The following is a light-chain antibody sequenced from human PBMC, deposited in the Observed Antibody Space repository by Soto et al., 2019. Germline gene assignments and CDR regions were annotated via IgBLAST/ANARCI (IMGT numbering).Light chain of an antibody. Sequence: EVVLTQSPVTLSLSPGERATLSCRASQSFRGLLAWYQQKPGQAPRLLIYDAYNRATGIPTRFSGSGSGTDFTLTISSLEPEDSAVYYCKQRHMWPITFGQGTRLEIK. J-gene: IGKJ5*01. CDR3: KQRHMWPIT. CDR2: DAY. V-gene: IGKV3-11*01. CDR1: QSFRGL.